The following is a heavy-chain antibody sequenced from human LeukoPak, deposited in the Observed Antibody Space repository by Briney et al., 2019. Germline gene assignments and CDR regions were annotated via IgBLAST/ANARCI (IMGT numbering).Heavy chain of an antibody. V-gene: IGHV3-74*01. J-gene: IGHJ6*02. Sequence: GGSLRLSCAASGFTFSSYWMHWVRQAPGKGLVWVSRINTDGSSTSYADSVKGRFTISRDNAKNTLYLQMNSLRAEDTAVYYCAKDQWKQQLDYYYYGMDVWGQGTTVTVSS. CDR3: AKDQWKQQLDYYYYGMDV. D-gene: IGHD6-13*01. CDR2: INTDGSST. CDR1: GFTFSSYW.